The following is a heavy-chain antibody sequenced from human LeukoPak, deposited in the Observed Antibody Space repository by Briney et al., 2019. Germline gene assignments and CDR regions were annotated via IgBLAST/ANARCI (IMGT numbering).Heavy chain of an antibody. J-gene: IGHJ5*02. Sequence: GGSLRLSCAASGFTFHESAMHWVRQAPGKGLEWVSGINWNSGDIGYADSVKGRFTISRDNAKNSLYLQMNSLRAEDTALYYCAKGVGFEINWFDPWGQGIMVTASS. CDR2: INWNSGDI. V-gene: IGHV3-9*01. D-gene: IGHD3-10*01. CDR1: GFTFHESA. CDR3: AKGVGFEINWFDP.